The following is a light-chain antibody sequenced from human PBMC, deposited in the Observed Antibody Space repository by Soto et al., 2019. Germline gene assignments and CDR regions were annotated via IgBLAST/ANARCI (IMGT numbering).Light chain of an antibody. J-gene: IGKJ2*01. V-gene: IGKV3-15*01. CDR2: GAS. CDR3: QQYNNWPLYT. Sequence: EIVMTQSPATLSVSPGERATLSCRASQSVSSNLAWYQQKPGQAPRLLIYGASTRATGIPARFSGSGSGTEFTLTISSLQSEDFGVYYCQQYNNWPLYTFGQWTKLEIK. CDR1: QSVSSN.